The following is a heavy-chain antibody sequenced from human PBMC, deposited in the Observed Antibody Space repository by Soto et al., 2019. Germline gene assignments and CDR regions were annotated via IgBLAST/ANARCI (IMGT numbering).Heavy chain of an antibody. CDR3: ATGGTYFDY. V-gene: IGHV4-4*07. CDR1: RGSISSYY. J-gene: IGHJ4*02. Sequence: SQTLSLTCTVSRGSISSYYCSWIRQAAGKGLEWIGRIHTSGSPNYNPSLKSRVTMSADTSKNQFSLKLTSVTAADTAVYYCATGGTYFDYWGQGSLVTVSS. CDR2: IHTSGSP.